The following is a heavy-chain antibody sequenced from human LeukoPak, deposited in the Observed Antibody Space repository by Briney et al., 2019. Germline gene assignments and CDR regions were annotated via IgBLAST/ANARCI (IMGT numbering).Heavy chain of an antibody. CDR1: GFTFSNYN. CDR3: AREMATYFDY. J-gene: IGHJ4*02. V-gene: IGHV3-21*01. D-gene: IGHD5-24*01. Sequence: GGSLRLSCAASGFTFSNYNMNWVRQAPGKAMEWVSSITSSATYIFYADSVKGRFTISRDNAKNSLYLQMNSLRAEDTAVYYCAREMATYFDYWGQGTLVTVSS. CDR2: ITSSATYI.